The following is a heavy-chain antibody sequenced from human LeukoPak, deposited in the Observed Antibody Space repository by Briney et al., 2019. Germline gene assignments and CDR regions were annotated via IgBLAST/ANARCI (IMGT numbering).Heavy chain of an antibody. Sequence: ASLKVSCKASGGTFSSYAINWVRQATGQGLEWMGWMSPNSGNTDYAQKFQGRVTMTRNTSISTAYLELSSLTSDDTAVYYCARDRFGEFHWGQGTRVTVSS. V-gene: IGHV1-8*02. J-gene: IGHJ4*02. D-gene: IGHD3-10*01. CDR3: ARDRFGEFH. CDR2: MSPNSGNT. CDR1: GGTFSSYA.